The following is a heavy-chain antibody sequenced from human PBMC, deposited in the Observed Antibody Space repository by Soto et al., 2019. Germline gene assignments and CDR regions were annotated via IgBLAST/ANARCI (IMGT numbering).Heavy chain of an antibody. D-gene: IGHD2-8*01. CDR2: ISASNGNT. CDR3: ARAADCTNGVCYTDNWFDP. Sequence: ASVKVSCKASGYTFTSYGISWVRQAPGQGLEWMGWISASNGNTNYAQKLQGRVTMTTDTPTSTAYMELRSLRSDDTAVYYCARAADCTNGVCYTDNWFDPWGQGTMVTVSS. J-gene: IGHJ5*02. CDR1: GYTFTSYG. V-gene: IGHV1-18*01.